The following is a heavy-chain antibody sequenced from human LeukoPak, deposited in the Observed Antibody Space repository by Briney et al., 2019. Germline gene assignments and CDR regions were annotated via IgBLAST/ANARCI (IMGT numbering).Heavy chain of an antibody. CDR3: AKDGGGGSGSYSYFDY. V-gene: IGHV3-23*01. D-gene: IGHD3-10*01. CDR2: IYYSGGNT. CDR1: GFSFSNYA. Sequence: GGSLRLSCAASGFSFSNYAMSWVRQAPGKGLEWVSTIYYSGGNTYSADSVKGRFTISRDNSRNMAYLQMNSLRAEDTAVYYCAKDGGGGSGSYSYFDYWGQGTLVTVSS. J-gene: IGHJ4*02.